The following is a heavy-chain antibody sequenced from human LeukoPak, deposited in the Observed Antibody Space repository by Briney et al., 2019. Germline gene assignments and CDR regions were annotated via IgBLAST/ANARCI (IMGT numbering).Heavy chain of an antibody. CDR1: GFTVSTNY. Sequence: PGGSLRLSCAASGFTVSTNYMSWVRQAPGKGLEWVSVIYSDGTTYYADSVRGRFTISRHNSKNTLYLQMNSLRAEDTAVYYCARRYYYDSSGNYGMDVWGQGTTVTVSS. V-gene: IGHV3-53*04. J-gene: IGHJ6*02. CDR3: ARRYYYDSSGNYGMDV. D-gene: IGHD3-22*01. CDR2: IYSDGTT.